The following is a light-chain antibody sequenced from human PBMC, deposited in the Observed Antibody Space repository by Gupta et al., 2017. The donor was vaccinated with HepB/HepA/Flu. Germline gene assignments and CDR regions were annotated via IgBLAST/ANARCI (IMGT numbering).Light chain of an antibody. CDR1: QRLLHSNGNNY. Sequence: DIVMTQSPLSLPVTPGEPASISCRSSQRLLHSNGNNYLDWYLQKPGQSPHLLIYLGSNRASGVPDRFSGSGSGTDFTLKISRVEAEDVGVYYCMQALQTPLTFGGGTKVEIK. CDR2: LGS. V-gene: IGKV2-28*01. J-gene: IGKJ4*01. CDR3: MQALQTPLT.